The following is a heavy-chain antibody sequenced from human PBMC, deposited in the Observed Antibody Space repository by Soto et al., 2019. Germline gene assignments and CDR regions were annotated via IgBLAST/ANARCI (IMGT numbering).Heavy chain of an antibody. Sequence: GGSLRLSCAASGFTFSSYSMNWVRQAPGKGLEWVSSISSSSSYIYYADSVKGRCTISRDNAKNSLYLQMNSLRAEDTAGYYCARPGYCTNGVCYDAFDIWGQGTMVTVSS. V-gene: IGHV3-21*01. CDR2: ISSSSSYI. J-gene: IGHJ3*02. D-gene: IGHD2-8*01. CDR1: GFTFSSYS. CDR3: ARPGYCTNGVCYDAFDI.